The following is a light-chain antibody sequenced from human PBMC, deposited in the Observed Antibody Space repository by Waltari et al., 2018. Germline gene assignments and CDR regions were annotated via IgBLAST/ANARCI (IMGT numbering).Light chain of an antibody. J-gene: IGKJ1*01. CDR1: QSVSSSY. V-gene: IGKV3-20*01. CDR2: GAS. CDR3: QQYGTSPWT. Sequence: EFVLTLSPGTLSWFPAQIATLSSRASQSVSSSYLAWFQQKPGQAPRLLIYGASNRATGIPDSFSGSGSGTDFTLTINRLEPEDFAVYFCQQYGTSPWTFGQGTKVEIK.